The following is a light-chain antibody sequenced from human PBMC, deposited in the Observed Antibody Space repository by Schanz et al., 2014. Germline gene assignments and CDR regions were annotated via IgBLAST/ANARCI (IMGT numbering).Light chain of an antibody. Sequence: QSVLTQPRSVSGSPGQSVTISCTGTSSDVGGYNYVSWYQQYPGKVPKLIIYDVSERPSGVPDRFSGSKSGNTASLTISGLQAEDEADYYCCSYAGNINWVFGGGTKLTVL. CDR2: DVS. CDR3: CSYAGNINWV. J-gene: IGLJ3*02. CDR1: SSDVGGYNY. V-gene: IGLV2-11*01.